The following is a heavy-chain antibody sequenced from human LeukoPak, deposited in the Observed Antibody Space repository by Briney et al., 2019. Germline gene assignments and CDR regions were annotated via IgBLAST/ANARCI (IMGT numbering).Heavy chain of an antibody. CDR2: FDPEDGET. J-gene: IGHJ5*02. CDR1: GYTLTELS. D-gene: IGHD3-10*01. Sequence: ASVKVSCKVSGYTLTELSMHWVRQAPGKGLEWMGGFDPEDGETIYAQKFQGRVTMTEDTSTDTAYMELSSLRSDDTAVYYCARDHYYGSGSPNWFDPWGQGTLVTVSS. CDR3: ARDHYYGSGSPNWFDP. V-gene: IGHV1-24*01.